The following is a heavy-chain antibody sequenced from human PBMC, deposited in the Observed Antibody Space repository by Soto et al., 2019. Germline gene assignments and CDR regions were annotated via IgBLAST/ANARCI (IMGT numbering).Heavy chain of an antibody. CDR1: GGSFSGYY. CDR2: INHSGST. Sequence: QVQLQQWGAGLLKPSETLSLTCAVYGGSFSGYYWSWIRQPPGKGLEWMGEINHSGSTNYNPSLKSRVTISVDTSKNQFSLKLSSVTAADTAVYYCARGGSGYVSVWARGYYFDYWGQGTLVTVSS. V-gene: IGHV4-34*01. J-gene: IGHJ4*02. D-gene: IGHD5-12*01. CDR3: ARGGSGYVSVWARGYYFDY.